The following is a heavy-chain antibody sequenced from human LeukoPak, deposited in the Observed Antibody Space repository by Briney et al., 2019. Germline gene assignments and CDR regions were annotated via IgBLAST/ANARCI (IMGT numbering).Heavy chain of an antibody. D-gene: IGHD6-13*01. V-gene: IGHV1-2*02. CDR2: INPNSGGT. Sequence: GASVKVSCKASGYTFTGYYMYWVRQAPGQGLEWMGWINPNSGGTNYAQEFQGRVTMTRDTSISTAYMELSRLRSDDTAVYYCARDRGLDIAAAGKFRHYYYYMDIWGKGTTVTVFS. CDR1: GYTFTGYY. J-gene: IGHJ6*03. CDR3: ARDRGLDIAAAGKFRHYYYYMDI.